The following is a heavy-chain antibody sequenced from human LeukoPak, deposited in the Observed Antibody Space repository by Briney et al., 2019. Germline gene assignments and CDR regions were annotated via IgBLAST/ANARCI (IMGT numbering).Heavy chain of an antibody. CDR1: GFTFDDYA. CDR3: AKAPYGSGSYGGYFDY. V-gene: IGHV3-9*03. Sequence: GGSLRLSCAASGFTFDDYAMHWVRQAPGKGLEWVSGISWNSGSIGYADSVKGRFTISRDNAKDSLYLQMNSLRAEDMALYYCAKAPYGSGSYGGYFDYWGQGTLVTVSS. J-gene: IGHJ4*02. CDR2: ISWNSGSI. D-gene: IGHD3-10*01.